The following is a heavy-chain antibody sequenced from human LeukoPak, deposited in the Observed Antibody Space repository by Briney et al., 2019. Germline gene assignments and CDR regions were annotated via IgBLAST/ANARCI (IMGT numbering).Heavy chain of an antibody. V-gene: IGHV1-2*02. CDR1: GYTFTGYY. CDR2: INPNSGGT. J-gene: IGHJ5*02. CDR3: ARETYYYDSSGYPNWFDP. Sequence: VASVKVSCKASGYTFTGYYMHWVRQAPGQGLEWMGWINPNSGGTNYAQKFQGRVTMTRDTSISTACMELSRLRSDDTAVYYCARETYYYDSSGYPNWFDPWGQGTLVTVSS. D-gene: IGHD3-22*01.